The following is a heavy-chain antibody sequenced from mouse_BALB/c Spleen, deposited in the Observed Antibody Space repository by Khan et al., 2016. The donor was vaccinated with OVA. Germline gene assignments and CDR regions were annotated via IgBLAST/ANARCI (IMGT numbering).Heavy chain of an antibody. CDR1: GFTFSSYS. J-gene: IGHJ3*01. D-gene: IGHD4-1*01. Sequence: EVELVESGGDLVKPGGSLKLSCATSGFTFSSYSMSWVRQTPDKRLEWVTIISSAGDYTYYPDSVRGRFTISRDNAKNSLYLQMSSLKSEDTAMYYCASHLTGSFAYWGQGTLVTVSA. V-gene: IGHV5-6*01. CDR2: ISSAGDYT. CDR3: ASHLTGSFAY.